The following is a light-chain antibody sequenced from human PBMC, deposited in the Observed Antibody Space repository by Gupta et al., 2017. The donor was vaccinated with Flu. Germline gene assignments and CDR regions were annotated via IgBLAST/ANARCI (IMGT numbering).Light chain of an antibody. Sequence: PSSLSASVGDRVTITCRANKSISNYVNWFQQKPGKAPKLLIFAASSLQSGVPSRFSGSESGTEFTLTISRLQPEDFASYFCQQSDSTPLTFGGGTKVEIK. CDR3: QQSDSTPLT. V-gene: IGKV1-39*01. CDR2: AAS. CDR1: KSISNY. J-gene: IGKJ4*01.